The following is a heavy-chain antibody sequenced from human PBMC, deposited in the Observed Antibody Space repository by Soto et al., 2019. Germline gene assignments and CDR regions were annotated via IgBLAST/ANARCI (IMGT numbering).Heavy chain of an antibody. V-gene: IGHV4-59*01. CDR2: YSGFT. J-gene: IGHJ4*02. CDR3: ARADSKNVDTAMVPLFDY. Sequence: SETLSLTCTVSGGSITTYQWSWIRQPPGQGLEWIGGYSGFTNYNPSLESRATISVDHSKNQFFLTLRSVTAADTAVYYCARADSKNVDTAMVPLFDYWGQGTLVTVS. D-gene: IGHD5-18*01. CDR1: GGSITTYQ.